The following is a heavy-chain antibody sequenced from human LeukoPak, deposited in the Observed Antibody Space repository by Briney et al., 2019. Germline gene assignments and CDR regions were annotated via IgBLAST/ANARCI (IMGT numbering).Heavy chain of an antibody. Sequence: GGSLRLSCAASGFTFSSYAMTWVRQAPGKGLEWVSYISGTSNTIYYADSVKGRFTISRDNAKNSLYLQMNSLRAEDTALYYCAKDRVGRSTSALDYWGQGTLVTVST. CDR3: AKDRVGRSTSALDY. V-gene: IGHV3-48*04. D-gene: IGHD2-2*01. CDR2: ISGTSNTI. J-gene: IGHJ4*02. CDR1: GFTFSSYA.